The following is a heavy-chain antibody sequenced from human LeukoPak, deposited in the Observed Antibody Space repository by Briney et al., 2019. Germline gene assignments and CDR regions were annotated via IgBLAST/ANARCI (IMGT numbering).Heavy chain of an antibody. CDR1: GGSISSSSYY. J-gene: IGHJ3*02. D-gene: IGHD3-22*01. CDR3: ARRSGYYSGAFDI. CDR2: MYYSGST. V-gene: IGHV4-39*01. Sequence: SETLSLTCTVSGGSISSSSYYWGWIRQPPGKGLEWIGSMYYSGSTYYNPSLMSRVTISVDTSKNQFSLKLSSVTAADTAVYYCARRSGYYSGAFDIWGQGTMVTVSS.